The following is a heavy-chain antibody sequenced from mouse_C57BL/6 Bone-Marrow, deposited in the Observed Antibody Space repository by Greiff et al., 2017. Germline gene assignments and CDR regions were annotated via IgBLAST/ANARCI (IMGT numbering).Heavy chain of an antibody. CDR1: GYTFTSYW. V-gene: IGHV1-69*01. CDR2: IDPSDSYT. J-gene: IGHJ4*01. CDR3: ARTFQYSNYVSYAMDY. Sequence: QVQLQQPGAELVMPGASVKLSCKASGYTFTSYWMHWVKQRPGQGLEWIGEIDPSDSYTNYNQKFKGKSTLTVDKSSSTAYMQLSSLTSEDSAVYYCARTFQYSNYVSYAMDYWGQGTSVTVSS. D-gene: IGHD2-5*01.